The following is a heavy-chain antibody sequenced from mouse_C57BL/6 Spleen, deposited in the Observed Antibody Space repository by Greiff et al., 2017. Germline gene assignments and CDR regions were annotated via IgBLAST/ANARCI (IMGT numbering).Heavy chain of an antibody. Sequence: DVMLVESEGGLVQPGSSMKLSCTASGFTFSDYYMAWVRQVPEKGLEWVANINYDGSSTYYLDSLKSRFIISRDNAKNILYLQMSSLKSEDTATYYCAREGDYYGSSPLDDWGQGTTLTVSS. J-gene: IGHJ2*01. CDR2: INYDGSST. CDR1: GFTFSDYY. V-gene: IGHV5-16*01. CDR3: AREGDYYGSSPLDD. D-gene: IGHD1-1*01.